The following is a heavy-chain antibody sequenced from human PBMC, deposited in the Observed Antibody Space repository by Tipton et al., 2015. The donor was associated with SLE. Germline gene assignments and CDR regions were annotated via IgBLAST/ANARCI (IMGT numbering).Heavy chain of an antibody. CDR2: IYYSGST. J-gene: IGHJ4*02. CDR3: ARRIDYGDANYFDY. V-gene: IGHV4-39*07. D-gene: IGHD4-17*01. CDR1: GGSISSHY. Sequence: TLSLTCTVSGGSISSHYWGWIRQPPGKGLEWIGSIYYSGSTYYNPSLKSRVTISVDTSKNQFSLKLSSVTAADTAVYYCARRIDYGDANYFDYWGQGTLVTVSS.